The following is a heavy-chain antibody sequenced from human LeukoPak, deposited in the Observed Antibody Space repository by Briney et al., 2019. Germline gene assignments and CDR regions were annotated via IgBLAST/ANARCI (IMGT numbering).Heavy chain of an antibody. D-gene: IGHD3-22*01. CDR1: GFTFSSYG. J-gene: IGHJ4*02. CDR3: AREGVTYYYDSSGSYFDY. V-gene: IGHV3-33*08. CDR2: IWYDGSNK. Sequence: GGSLRLSCAASGFTFSSYGMHWVRQAPGKGLEWVAVIWYDGSNKYYADSVKGRFTISRDNSKNTLYLQMNSVRAEDTAVYYCAREGVTYYYDSSGSYFDYWGQGTLVTVSS.